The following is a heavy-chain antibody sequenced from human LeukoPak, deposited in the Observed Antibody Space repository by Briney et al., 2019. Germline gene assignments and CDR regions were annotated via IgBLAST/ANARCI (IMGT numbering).Heavy chain of an antibody. D-gene: IGHD6-13*01. Sequence: GASVKVSCKASGGTFSSYAISWVRQAPGQGLEWMGGIIPILGTANYAQKFQGRVTITADKSTSTAYMELSSLRAEDTAVYYCAKGPREYTSSWYCDHWGQGTLVTVSS. CDR2: IIPILGTA. CDR1: GGTFSSYA. CDR3: AKGPREYTSSWYCDH. V-gene: IGHV1-69*10. J-gene: IGHJ5*02.